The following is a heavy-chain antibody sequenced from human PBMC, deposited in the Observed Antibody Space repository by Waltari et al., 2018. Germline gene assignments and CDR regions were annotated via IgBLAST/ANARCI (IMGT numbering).Heavy chain of an antibody. CDR1: GDSMGSRVL. CDR3: ARDRGRGLYLDS. V-gene: IGHV4-4*02. D-gene: IGHD2-15*01. J-gene: IGHJ4*02. Sequence: QLQLQQSGPGLVKPSESLSLTCAVSGDSMGSRVLWSWVRQSPGKVLEWIGQVHRSGRTNYNPSLASRVTMSIDTSNNQFSLKVTSATAADTAIYYCARDRGRGLYLDSWGQGILVTVSP. CDR2: VHRSGRT.